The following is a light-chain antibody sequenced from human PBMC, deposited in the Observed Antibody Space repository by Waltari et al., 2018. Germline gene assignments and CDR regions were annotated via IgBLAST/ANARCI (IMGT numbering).Light chain of an antibody. CDR2: DDS. Sequence: SSVLTQPPSVSLAPGKTARITCGGNKIGVKSVHWYQQKPGQAPVVVIYDDSDRPSGIPERFSGSNSGNTATLTISRVEAEDEADYYCQVWDSSTDHVVFGGGTKLTVL. V-gene: IGLV3-21*01. CDR3: QVWDSSTDHVV. CDR1: KIGVKS. J-gene: IGLJ2*01.